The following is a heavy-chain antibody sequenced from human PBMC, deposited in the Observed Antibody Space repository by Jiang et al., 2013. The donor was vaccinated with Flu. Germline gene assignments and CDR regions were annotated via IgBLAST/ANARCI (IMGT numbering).Heavy chain of an antibody. CDR1: GFTFSSYG. CDR2: IWYDGSNK. J-gene: IGHJ4*02. D-gene: IGHD3-10*01. V-gene: IGHV3-33*01. CDR3: ARDRAEGFSDY. Sequence: GVVQPGRSLRLSCAASGFTFSSYGMHWVRQAPGKGLEWVAVIWYDGSNKYYADSVKGRFTISRDNSKNTLYLQMNSLRAEDTAVYYCARDRAEGFSDYWGQGTLVTVSS.